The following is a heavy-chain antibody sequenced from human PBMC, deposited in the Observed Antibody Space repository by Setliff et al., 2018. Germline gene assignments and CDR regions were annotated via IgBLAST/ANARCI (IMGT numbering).Heavy chain of an antibody. J-gene: IGHJ5*01. D-gene: IGHD3-16*01. CDR3: ARELRSPYWHLDS. Sequence: ASVKVSCKTSGYTFAAYGITWVRQAPGQGLEWMGWISGHNNKTKYAQKVQGRVTMTTDKSTSTAYMELKNLKSDDTAMYFCARELRSPYWHLDSWGQGTQVTVSS. CDR2: ISGHNNKT. V-gene: IGHV1-18*01. CDR1: GYTFAAYG.